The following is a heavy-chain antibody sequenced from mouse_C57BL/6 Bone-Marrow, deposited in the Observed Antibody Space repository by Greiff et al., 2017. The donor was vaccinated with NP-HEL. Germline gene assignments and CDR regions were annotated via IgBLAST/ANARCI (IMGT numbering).Heavy chain of an antibody. CDR2: IDPETGGT. CDR1: GYTFTDYE. J-gene: IGHJ4*01. V-gene: IGHV1-15*01. Sequence: QVHVKQSGAELVRPGASVTLSCKASGYTFTDYEMHWVKQTPVHGLEWIGAIDPETGGTAYNQKFKGKAILTADKSSSTAYMELRSLTSEDSAVYYCTRDRGDAMDYWGQGTSVTVSS. CDR3: TRDRGDAMDY.